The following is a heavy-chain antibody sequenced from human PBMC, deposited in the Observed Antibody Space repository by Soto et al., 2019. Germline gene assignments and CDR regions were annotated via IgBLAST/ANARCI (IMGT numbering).Heavy chain of an antibody. D-gene: IGHD3-9*01. Sequence: ASVKVSCKASGYTFTSYYMHWVRQAPGQGLEWMGIINPSGGSTSYAQKFQGRVTMTRDTSTSTVYMELSSLRSEDTAVYYCARDRLAASLQDYDILTVTLDGMDVWGQGTTVTVSS. CDR2: INPSGGST. V-gene: IGHV1-46*01. CDR3: ARDRLAASLQDYDILTVTLDGMDV. CDR1: GYTFTSYY. J-gene: IGHJ6*02.